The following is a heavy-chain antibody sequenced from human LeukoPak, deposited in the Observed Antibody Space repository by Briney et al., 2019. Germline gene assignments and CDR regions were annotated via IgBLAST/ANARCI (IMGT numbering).Heavy chain of an antibody. CDR2: INHSGST. CDR3: AGVPPYCSSTSCYTYYYYGMDV. J-gene: IGHJ6*02. D-gene: IGHD2-2*02. CDR1: GGSFSGYY. Sequence: SETLSLTCAVYGGSFSGYYWSWIRQPPGKGLEWIGEINHSGSTNYNPSLKSRVTISVDTSKNQFSLKLSSVTAADTAVYYCAGVPPYCSSTSCYTYYYYGMDVWGQGTTVTVSS. V-gene: IGHV4-34*01.